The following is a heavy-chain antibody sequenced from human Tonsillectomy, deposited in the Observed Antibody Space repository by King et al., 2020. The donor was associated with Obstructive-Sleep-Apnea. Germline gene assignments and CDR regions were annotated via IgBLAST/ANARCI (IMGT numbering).Heavy chain of an antibody. Sequence: QLQESGPGLVKPSETLSLTCTVSGGSISSSSYYWGWIRQPPGKGLEWIGSIYYSGSTYYNPSLKSRVTISVDTSKNQFSLKLSSVTAADTAVYYCARRSVRGVIRTAFDYWGQGTLVTVSS. CDR3: ARRSVRGVIRTAFDY. D-gene: IGHD3-10*01. J-gene: IGHJ4*02. V-gene: IGHV4-39*07. CDR2: IYYSGST. CDR1: GGSISSSSYY.